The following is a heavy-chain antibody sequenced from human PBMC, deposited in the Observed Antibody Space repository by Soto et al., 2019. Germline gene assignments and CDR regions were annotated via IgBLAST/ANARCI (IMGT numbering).Heavy chain of an antibody. CDR3: AKDKRELGMAGSSY. CDR2: ISGSGGST. D-gene: IGHD6-19*01. J-gene: IGHJ4*02. V-gene: IGHV3-23*01. CDR1: GVTCSSYS. Sequence: PGGSLSLSCAASGVTCSSYSMSWVRQAPGKGLEWVSAISGSGGSTYYADSVKGRFTISRDNSKNTLYLQMNSLRAEDTAVYYCAKDKRELGMAGSSYWGQGTLVNVSS.